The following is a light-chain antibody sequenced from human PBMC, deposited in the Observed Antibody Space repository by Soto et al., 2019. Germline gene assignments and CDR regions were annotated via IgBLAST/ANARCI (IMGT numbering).Light chain of an antibody. V-gene: IGKV1-5*03. J-gene: IGKJ5*01. CDR1: QSISSW. CDR2: KAS. Sequence: IQMTQSPSTLSASVGDRVTITCRASQSISSWLAWYQQKPGKAPKLLIYKASSLESGVPSRFSGSGSGTEFTLTISSLQPDDFATYYCQQYNSYPLTFGQGTLLEIK. CDR3: QQYNSYPLT.